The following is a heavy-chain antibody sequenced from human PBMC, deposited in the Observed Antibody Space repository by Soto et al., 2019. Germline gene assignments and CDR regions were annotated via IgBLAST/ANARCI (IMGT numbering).Heavy chain of an antibody. CDR2: IYYSGSS. D-gene: IGHD3-10*01. CDR3: ARGTMLRGPGYYYAMDV. J-gene: IGHJ6*02. V-gene: IGHV4-31*03. CDR1: GDSISRNGYF. Sequence: SETLSLTCTVSGDSISRNGYFWTWIRQHPGKGLEWIGYIYYSGSSYYNPSLKSRVIISVDTSKNHFSLNLTAVTAADTAVYYCARGTMLRGPGYYYAMDVWGQGTTVTVS.